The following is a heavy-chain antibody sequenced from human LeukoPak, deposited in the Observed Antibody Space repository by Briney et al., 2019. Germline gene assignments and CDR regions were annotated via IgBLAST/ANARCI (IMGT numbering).Heavy chain of an antibody. CDR1: GYTFTSYG. CDR3: ARDMRAQTYYYDSSGQTPFDY. CDR2: ISAYNGNT. J-gene: IGHJ4*02. V-gene: IGHV1-18*01. Sequence: ASVKVSCKASGYTFTSYGISWVRQAPGQGLEWMGWISAYNGNTNYAQKLQGRVTMTTDTSTSTAYMELRSLRSDDTAVYYCARDMRAQTYYYDSSGQTPFDYWGQGTLVTVSS. D-gene: IGHD3-22*01.